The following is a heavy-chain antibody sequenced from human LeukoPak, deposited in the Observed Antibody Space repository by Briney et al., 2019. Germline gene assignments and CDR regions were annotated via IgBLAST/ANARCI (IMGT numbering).Heavy chain of an antibody. CDR3: AIPPLSGTGSSRPLAGMDV. D-gene: IGHD3-10*01. V-gene: IGHV3-48*04. CDR1: GFSFSSYS. J-gene: IGHJ6*02. Sequence: GGSLRLSCAASGFSFSSYSMNGVRQAPGKGLEWVSYISHTGSTMSYADSVKGRFTISRDNARNSLYLQMNSLRAEDTAVYYCAIPPLSGTGSSRPLAGMDVWGQGTTVTVSS. CDR2: ISHTGSTM.